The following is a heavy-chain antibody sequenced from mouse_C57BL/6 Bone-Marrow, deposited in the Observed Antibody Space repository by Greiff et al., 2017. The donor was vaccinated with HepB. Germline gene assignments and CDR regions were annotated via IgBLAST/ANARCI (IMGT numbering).Heavy chain of an antibody. CDR3: ARGGYDGYSYFDV. CDR1: GYSITSGYY. CDR2: ISYDGSN. J-gene: IGHJ1*03. D-gene: IGHD2-3*01. Sequence: VQLQQSGPGLVKPSQSLSLTCSVTGYSITSGYYWNWIRQFPGNKLEWMGYISYDGSNNYNPSLKNRISITRDTSKNQFFLKLNSVTTEDTATYYCARGGYDGYSYFDVWGTGTTVTVSS. V-gene: IGHV3-6*01.